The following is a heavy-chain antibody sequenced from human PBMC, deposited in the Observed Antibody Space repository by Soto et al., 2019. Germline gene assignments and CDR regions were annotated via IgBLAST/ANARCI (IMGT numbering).Heavy chain of an antibody. J-gene: IGHJ5*02. V-gene: IGHV3-48*02. CDR1: GFTFSSYG. D-gene: IGHD3-3*01. CDR2: ISSSSSTI. CDR3: ARESRFLEWLSLNWFDP. Sequence: GGSLRLSSAASGFTFSSYGMNWVRQAPGKGLEWVSYISSSSSTIYYADSVKGRFTISRDNAKNSLYLQMNSLRDEDTAVYYCARESRFLEWLSLNWFDPWGQGTLVTVSS.